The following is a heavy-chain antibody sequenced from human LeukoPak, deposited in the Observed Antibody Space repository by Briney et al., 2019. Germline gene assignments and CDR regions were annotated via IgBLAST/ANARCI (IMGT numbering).Heavy chain of an antibody. J-gene: IGHJ4*02. CDR1: GFTFSSYG. V-gene: IGHV3-30*02. CDR2: IRYDGSNK. Sequence: PGGSLRLSCAASGFTFSSYGMHWVRQAPGRGLEWVAFIRYDGSNKYYADSVKGRFTISRDNSKNTLYLQMNSLRAEDTAVYYCAKSPSSWGLYYFDYWGQGTLVTVSS. D-gene: IGHD6-13*01. CDR3: AKSPSSWGLYYFDY.